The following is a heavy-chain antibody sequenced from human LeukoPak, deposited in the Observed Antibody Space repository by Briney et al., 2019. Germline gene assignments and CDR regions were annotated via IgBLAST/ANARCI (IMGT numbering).Heavy chain of an antibody. J-gene: IGHJ4*02. Sequence: PGGPLRLSCAASGFTFSSYAMHWVRQAPGKGLEWVAVISYDGSNKYYADSVKGRFTISRDNSKNTLYLQMNSLRAEDTAVYYCARPPPPYSSSGEIDYWGQGTLVTVSS. V-gene: IGHV3-30-3*01. CDR3: ARPPPPYSSSGEIDY. CDR2: ISYDGSNK. CDR1: GFTFSSYA. D-gene: IGHD6-13*01.